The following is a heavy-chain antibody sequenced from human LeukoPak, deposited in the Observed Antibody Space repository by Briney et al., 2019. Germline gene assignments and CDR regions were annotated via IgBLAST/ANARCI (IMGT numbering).Heavy chain of an antibody. V-gene: IGHV3-74*01. CDR1: GFTFSSYW. J-gene: IGHJ3*02. CDR2: INSDGSRT. D-gene: IGHD3-10*01. Sequence: PVGALRLSCAGSGFTFSSYWMHGVRQAPGKGLLWVSRINSDGSRTNYADSMKGRFTVFSDNAKNTLYLEMNSLRAEDTAVYYCARDQYYSGSGKEHAFDIWGQGTMVTVSS. CDR3: ARDQYYSGSGKEHAFDI.